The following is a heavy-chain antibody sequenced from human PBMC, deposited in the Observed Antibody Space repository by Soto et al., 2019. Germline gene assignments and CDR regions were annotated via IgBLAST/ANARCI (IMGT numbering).Heavy chain of an antibody. CDR3: ARDSPARWYYYDSSGANDAFDI. V-gene: IGHV1-18*01. J-gene: IGHJ3*02. Sequence: ASVKVSCKASGYTFTSYGISWVRQAPGQGLEWMGWISPYNGNTNYAQKLQGRVTMTTDTSTSTAYMELRSLRSDDTAVYYCARDSPARWYYYDSSGANDAFDIWGQGTMVTVSS. CDR2: ISPYNGNT. D-gene: IGHD3-22*01. CDR1: GYTFTSYG.